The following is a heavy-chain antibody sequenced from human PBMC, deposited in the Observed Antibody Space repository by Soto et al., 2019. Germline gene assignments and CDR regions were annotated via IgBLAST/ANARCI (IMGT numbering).Heavy chain of an antibody. Sequence: HSETLDIGCAVCGGSVSSGEDYGSWIRQPTGKGLEWIGYIYYSGSTYYNPSLKSRVTISVDTSKNQFSLKLSSVTAADTAVYYCATHSYGPYFDYWGQGTLVTVSS. CDR2: IYYSGST. D-gene: IGHD4-17*01. V-gene: IGHV4-30-4*01. J-gene: IGHJ4*02. CDR1: GGSVSSGEDY. CDR3: ATHSYGPYFDY.